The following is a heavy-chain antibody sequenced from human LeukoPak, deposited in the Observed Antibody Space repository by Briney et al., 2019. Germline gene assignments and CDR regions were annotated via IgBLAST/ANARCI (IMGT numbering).Heavy chain of an antibody. CDR2: INHSGST. CDR1: GGSFSGYS. Sequence: SETLSLTCAVFGGSFSGYSLNWIRQSPGKGLEWIGEINHSGSTNYNPSLKSRVTISVDTSKNQFSLKLSSVTAADTAVYYCARQRRVRGAKEVYYYYYYYMDVWGKGTTVTISS. CDR3: ARQRRVRGAKEVYYYYYYYMDV. D-gene: IGHD3-10*01. J-gene: IGHJ6*03. V-gene: IGHV4-34*01.